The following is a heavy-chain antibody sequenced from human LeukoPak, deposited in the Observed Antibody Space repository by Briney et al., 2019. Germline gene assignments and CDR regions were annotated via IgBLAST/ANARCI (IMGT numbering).Heavy chain of an antibody. CDR1: GYTFTVYY. Sequence: ASVKVSCTASGYTFTVYYMHWVRQAPGQGLEWMGRINPNSGGTNYAQKFQGRVTMTRDTSISTAYMELSRLRSDDTAVYYCARLHKWGYYFDYWGQGTLVTVSS. CDR2: INPNSGGT. D-gene: IGHD7-27*01. V-gene: IGHV1-2*06. CDR3: ARLHKWGYYFDY. J-gene: IGHJ4*02.